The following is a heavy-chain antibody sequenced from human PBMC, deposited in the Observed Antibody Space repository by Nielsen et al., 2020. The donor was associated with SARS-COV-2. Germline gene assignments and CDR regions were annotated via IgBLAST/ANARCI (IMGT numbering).Heavy chain of an antibody. D-gene: IGHD5-24*01. J-gene: IGHJ5*02. CDR2: IYYSGST. V-gene: IGHV4-39*01. CDR3: ARAGYNMEYNWFDP. Sequence: SETLSLTCTVSGGSISSSSYYWGWIRQPPVKGLEWIGSIYYSGSTYYNPSLKSRVTISVDTSKNQFSLKLSSVTAADTAVYYCARAGYNMEYNWFDPWGQGTLVTVSS. CDR1: GGSISSSSYY.